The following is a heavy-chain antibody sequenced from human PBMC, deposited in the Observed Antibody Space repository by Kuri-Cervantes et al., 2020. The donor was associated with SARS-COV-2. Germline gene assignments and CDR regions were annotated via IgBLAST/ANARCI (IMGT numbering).Heavy chain of an antibody. CDR2: ISGSGGST. CDR3: AKVINSGSWFDP. D-gene: IGHD6-19*01. Sequence: GGSLRLSCTASGFTFGDYAMSWVRQAPGKGLEWVSAISGSGGSTYYADSVKGRFTISRDNSKNTLYLQMNSLRAEDTAVHYCAKVINSGSWFDPWGQGTLVTVSS. J-gene: IGHJ5*02. V-gene: IGHV3-23*01. CDR1: GFTFGDYA.